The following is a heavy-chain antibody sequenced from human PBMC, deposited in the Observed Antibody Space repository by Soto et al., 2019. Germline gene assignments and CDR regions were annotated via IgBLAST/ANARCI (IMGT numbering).Heavy chain of an antibody. D-gene: IGHD6-13*01. CDR2: IIPKFGTT. J-gene: IGHJ5*02. V-gene: IGHV1-69*13. CDR3: SAAGYPNWFDP. Sequence: SVKVSCKASGGSFSTYGINWVRLAPGQGLEWMGGIIPKFGTTNYAQKFRGRVTITADESTNTAYMDPVDTGTYYCAHRQVSAAGYPNWFDPWGQGTLVTVSS. CDR1: GGSFSTYG.